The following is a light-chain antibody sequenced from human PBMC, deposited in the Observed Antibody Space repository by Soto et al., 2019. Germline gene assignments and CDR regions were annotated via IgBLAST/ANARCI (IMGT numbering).Light chain of an antibody. CDR3: QSYDNSLSGSRV. V-gene: IGLV1-40*01. CDR2: GDN. J-gene: IGLJ2*01. Sequence: QSALTQPPSVSGAPGQRVTISCTGSSSNIGAGHDVHWYQQTPGTAPKVLIYGDNNRPSGVPDRFSGSKSGTSASLAITGLRAEDEADYYCQSYDNSLSGSRVFGGGTKLTV. CDR1: SSNIGAGHD.